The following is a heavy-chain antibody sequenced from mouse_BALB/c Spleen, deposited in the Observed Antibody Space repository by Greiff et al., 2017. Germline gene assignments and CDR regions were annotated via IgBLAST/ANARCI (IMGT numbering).Heavy chain of an antibody. V-gene: IGHV2-9*02. CDR3: ARDAVRQRGLDY. CDR2: IWAGGST. J-gene: IGHJ2*01. Sequence: VKLVESGPGLVAPSQSLSITCTVSGFSLTSYGVHWVRQPPGKGLEWLGVIWAGGSTNYNSALMSRLSISKDNSKSQVFLKMNSLQTDDTAMYYCARDAVRQRGLDYWGQGTTLTVSS. CDR1: GFSLTSYG. D-gene: IGHD2-14*01.